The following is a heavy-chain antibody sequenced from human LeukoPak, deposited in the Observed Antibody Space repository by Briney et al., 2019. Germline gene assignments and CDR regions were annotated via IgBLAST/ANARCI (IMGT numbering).Heavy chain of an antibody. Sequence: GGSLRLSCAASGFTFSTYSMNWVRQAPGKGLEWISYISSSSGAKHYADSVKGRFTIFRDHAKSSLYLQMNSLRVEDTAIYYCAIILATLSYWGQGTLVTVSS. CDR3: AIILATLSY. V-gene: IGHV3-48*01. D-gene: IGHD5-12*01. CDR2: ISSSSGAK. J-gene: IGHJ4*02. CDR1: GFTFSTYS.